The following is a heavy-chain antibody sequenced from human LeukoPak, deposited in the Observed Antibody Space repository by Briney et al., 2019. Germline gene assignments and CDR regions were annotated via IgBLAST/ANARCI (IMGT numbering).Heavy chain of an antibody. CDR2: ISAYNGNT. Sequence: PAASVKVSCKASGYTFTSYGISWVRQAPGQGLEWMGWISAYNGNTNYAQKLQGRVTMTTDTSTSTAYMELRSLRSDDTAVYYCAREPSGSYEYYFDYWGQGTLVTVSS. CDR3: AREPSGSYEYYFDY. V-gene: IGHV1-18*01. CDR1: GYTFTSYG. D-gene: IGHD1-26*01. J-gene: IGHJ4*02.